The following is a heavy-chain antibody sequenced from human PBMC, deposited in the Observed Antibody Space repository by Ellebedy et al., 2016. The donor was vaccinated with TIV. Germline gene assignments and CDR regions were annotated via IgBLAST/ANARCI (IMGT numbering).Heavy chain of an antibody. D-gene: IGHD6-19*01. CDR1: GGSISSYY. CDR3: ARDSYSSGP. Sequence: SETLSLXXTVSGGSISSYYWSWIRQPPGKGLEWIGYIYYSGSTNYNPSLKSRVTISVDTSKNQFSLKLSSVTAADTAVYYCARDSYSSGPWGQGTLVTVSS. J-gene: IGHJ4*02. CDR2: IYYSGST. V-gene: IGHV4-59*01.